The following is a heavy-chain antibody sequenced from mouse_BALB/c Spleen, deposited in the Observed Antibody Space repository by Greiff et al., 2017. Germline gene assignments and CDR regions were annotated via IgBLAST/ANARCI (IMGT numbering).Heavy chain of an antibody. D-gene: IGHD3-3*01. V-gene: IGHV14-4*02. CDR2: IDPENGDT. CDR1: GFNITDYY. J-gene: IGHJ4*01. Sequence: DVKLVESGAELVRSGASVKLSCTASGFNITDYYMHWVKQRPEQGLEWIGWIDPENGDTEYAPKFQGKATMTADTSSNTAYLQLSSLTSEDTAVYYCNGDIQLAMDYWGQGTSVTVSS. CDR3: NGDIQLAMDY.